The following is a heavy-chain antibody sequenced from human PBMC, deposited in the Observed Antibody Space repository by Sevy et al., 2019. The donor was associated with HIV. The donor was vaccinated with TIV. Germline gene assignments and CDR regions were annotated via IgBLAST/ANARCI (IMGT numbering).Heavy chain of an antibody. J-gene: IGHJ3*02. D-gene: IGHD3-22*01. Sequence: GGSLRLSCAASGFTFSNAWMSWVRQAPGKGLEWVGRIKSKTDGGTTDYAAPVKGRFTISRDDSKNTLYLQMNSLKTEDTAVYYCTLCYYDSSGYYYHDAFDIWGQGTMVTVSS. CDR2: IKSKTDGGTT. CDR1: GFTFSNAW. CDR3: TLCYYDSSGYYYHDAFDI. V-gene: IGHV3-15*01.